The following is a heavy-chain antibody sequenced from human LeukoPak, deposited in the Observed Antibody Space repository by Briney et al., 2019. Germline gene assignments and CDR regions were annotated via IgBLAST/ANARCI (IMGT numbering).Heavy chain of an antibody. V-gene: IGHV4-59*01. J-gene: IGHJ4*02. D-gene: IGHD2-21*01. Sequence: SETLSLTCAVSGGSISSYYWSWIRQPPGKGLEWIGYIYYSGSTNYNPSLKSRVTISVDTSKNQFSLKLSSVTAADTAVYYCARGLAYCGGDCYDYWGQGTLVTVSS. CDR2: IYYSGST. CDR3: ARGLAYCGGDCYDY. CDR1: GGSISSYY.